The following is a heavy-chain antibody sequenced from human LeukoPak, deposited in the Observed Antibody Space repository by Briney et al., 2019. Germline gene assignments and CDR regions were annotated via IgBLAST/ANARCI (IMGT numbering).Heavy chain of an antibody. CDR2: IYYSGST. V-gene: IGHV4-59*01. Sequence: SETLSLTCTVSGGSISSYYWSWIRQPPGKGLEWIGYIYYSGSTNYNPSLKSRVTISVDTSKNQFSLKLSSVTAADTAVYYCARDLDWNYLGYWGQGTLVTVSS. D-gene: IGHD1-7*01. J-gene: IGHJ4*02. CDR1: GGSISSYY. CDR3: ARDLDWNYLGY.